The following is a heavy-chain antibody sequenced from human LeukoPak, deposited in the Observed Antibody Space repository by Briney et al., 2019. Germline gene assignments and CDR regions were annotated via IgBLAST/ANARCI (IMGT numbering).Heavy chain of an antibody. J-gene: IGHJ4*02. CDR3: ARDKGRLRGLDY. D-gene: IGHD5-12*01. V-gene: IGHV3-53*01. Sequence: GGSLRLSCAASGFTFSSYNMNWVRQAPGKGLEWASVIYSGGSTYYADSVKGRFTISRDNSKNTLYLQMNSLRAEDTAVYYCARDKGRLRGLDYWGQGTLVTVSS. CDR2: IYSGGST. CDR1: GFTFSSYN.